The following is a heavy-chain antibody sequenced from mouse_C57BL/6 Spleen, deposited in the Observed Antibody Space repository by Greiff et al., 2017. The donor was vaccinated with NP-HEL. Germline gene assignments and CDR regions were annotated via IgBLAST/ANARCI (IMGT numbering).Heavy chain of an antibody. CDR2: IDPSDSDT. D-gene: IGHD4-1*01. J-gene: IGHJ3*01. V-gene: IGHV1-52*01. CDR3: ARVELGSWFAY. CDR1: GYTFTSYW. Sequence: QVQLQQPGAELVRPGSSVKLSCKASGYTFTSYWMHWVKQRPIQGLEWIGNIDPSDSDTHYNQKFKDKATLTVDKSSSTAYMQLSSLTSEDSAVYYCARVELGSWFAYWGKGTLVTVSA.